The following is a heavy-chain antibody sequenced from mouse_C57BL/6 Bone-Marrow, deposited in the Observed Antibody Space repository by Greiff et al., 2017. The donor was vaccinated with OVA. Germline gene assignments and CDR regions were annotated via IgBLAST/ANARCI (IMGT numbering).Heavy chain of an antibody. J-gene: IGHJ2*01. CDR1: GFTFSDYY. CDR2: ISNGGGST. Sequence: EVQLVESGGGLVQPGGSLKLSCAASGFTFSDYYMYWVRQTPEKRLEWVAYISNGGGSTYYPDTVKGRFTISRDNAKNTLYLQMSRLKSEDTAMYYCAREGWLYYWGQGTTLTVSS. V-gene: IGHV5-12*01. CDR3: AREGWLYY. D-gene: IGHD2-3*01.